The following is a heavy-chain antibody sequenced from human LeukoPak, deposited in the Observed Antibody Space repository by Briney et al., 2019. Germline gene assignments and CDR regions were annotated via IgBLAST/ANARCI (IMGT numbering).Heavy chain of an antibody. J-gene: IGHJ6*02. V-gene: IGHV3-30*03. Sequence: GRSLRLSCAASGFTFSSYGMHWVRQAPGKGLEWVAVISYDGSNRYYADSVKGRFTISRDNSKNTLYLQMNSLRAEDTAVYYCASAETGSSWYNYYYYYGMDVWGQGTTVTVSS. CDR3: ASAETGSSWYNYYYYYGMDV. D-gene: IGHD6-13*01. CDR1: GFTFSSYG. CDR2: ISYDGSNR.